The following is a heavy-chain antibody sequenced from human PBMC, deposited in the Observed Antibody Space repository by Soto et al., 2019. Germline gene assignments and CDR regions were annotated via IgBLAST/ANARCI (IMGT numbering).Heavy chain of an antibody. CDR2: IKSKIDGGTT. CDR3: TTGGLDSSSCYRHFDY. D-gene: IGHD6-13*01. V-gene: IGHV3-15*01. J-gene: IGHJ4*02. Sequence: EVQLVESGGGLVKPGGSLRLSCAASGFTFSNAWMNWVRQAPGKGLEWVGRIKSKIDGGTTDYGAPVKGRFSISRDHSKNTLYLQMNSLNSEYTGVYYCTTGGLDSSSCYRHFDYWGQGSLFTVSS. CDR1: GFTFSNAW.